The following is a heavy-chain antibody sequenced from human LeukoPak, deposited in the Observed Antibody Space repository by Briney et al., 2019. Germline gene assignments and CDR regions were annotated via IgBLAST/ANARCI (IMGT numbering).Heavy chain of an antibody. V-gene: IGHV5-51*01. D-gene: IGHD6-13*01. J-gene: IGHJ4*02. CDR1: GNRFTRYW. Sequence: GESLKISCKGSGNRFTRYWIGWARQMPGKGLEWMGIIYPGDSDTRYSPSFRGQVTISADKSISTAYLQWSSLKASDTAMYYCARPTYSSIWWDFDYWGQGTLVTVSS. CDR2: IYPGDSDT. CDR3: ARPTYSSIWWDFDY.